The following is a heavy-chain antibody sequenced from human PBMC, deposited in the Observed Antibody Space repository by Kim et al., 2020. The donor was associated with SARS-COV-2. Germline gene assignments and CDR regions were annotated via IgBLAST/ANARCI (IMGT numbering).Heavy chain of an antibody. CDR1: GFTFSDYY. CDR2: ISSSGSTI. D-gene: IGHD3-16*01. V-gene: IGHV3-11*04. J-gene: IGHJ6*02. CDR3: ARVSYDYYYGMDV. Sequence: LSLTCAASGFTFSDYYMSWIRQAPGKGLEWVSYISSSGSTIYYADSVKGRFTISRDNAKNSLYLQMNSLRAEDTAVYYCARVSYDYYYGMDVWGQGTTVTVSS.